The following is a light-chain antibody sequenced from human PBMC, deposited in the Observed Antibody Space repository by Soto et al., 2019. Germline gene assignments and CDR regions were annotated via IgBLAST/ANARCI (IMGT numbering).Light chain of an antibody. Sequence: EVVLTQSPATLSLSPGERATLSCRASQSVGTYLAWYQQKPGQAPRLLIHDASNRATGIPARFSGSGSGTDFALTISSLEPEDFAVYFCQQRFIWPPLTFGGGTKVEIK. CDR3: QQRFIWPPLT. CDR1: QSVGTY. CDR2: DAS. J-gene: IGKJ4*01. V-gene: IGKV3-11*01.